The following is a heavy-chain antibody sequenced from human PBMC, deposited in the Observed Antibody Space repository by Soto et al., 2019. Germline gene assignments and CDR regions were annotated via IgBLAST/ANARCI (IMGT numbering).Heavy chain of an antibody. V-gene: IGHV3-30-3*02. CDR3: AGVFYGGDSVNNY. J-gene: IGHJ4*02. Sequence: LRLSCAGSGFTFSNFAMSWVRQAPGKGLEWVAATSYDGSNRYYADSVKGRFIISRDNSKNTLDLQMSTLRAEDTAVYYCAGVFYGGDSVNNYWGQGTPVTVSS. D-gene: IGHD4-17*01. CDR1: GFTFSNFA. CDR2: TSYDGSNR.